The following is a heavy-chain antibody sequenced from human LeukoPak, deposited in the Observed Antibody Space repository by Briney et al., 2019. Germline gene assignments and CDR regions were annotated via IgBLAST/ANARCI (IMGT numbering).Heavy chain of an antibody. Sequence: ASVKVSCKASGYTFTGYYMHWVRQAPGQGLEWMGWINPNSGGTNYAQKFQGRVTMTRDTSISTAYMELSRLRSDDTAVYYCARDSGYDSYGMDVWGQGTTVTLSS. J-gene: IGHJ6*02. V-gene: IGHV1-2*02. CDR3: ARDSGYDSYGMDV. CDR1: GYTFTGYY. D-gene: IGHD5-12*01. CDR2: INPNSGGT.